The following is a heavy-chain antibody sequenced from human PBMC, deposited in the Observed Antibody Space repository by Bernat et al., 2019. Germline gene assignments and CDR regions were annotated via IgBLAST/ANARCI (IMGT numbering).Heavy chain of an antibody. CDR1: GFIFTSNG. CDR3: ATTSVSLYWYFDL. J-gene: IGHJ2*01. Sequence: QGELVQSGTEMKKLGASVRVSCKAPGFIFTSNGFAWVRQAPGQGLEWMGRVSAYNGDTQYAQKFQGRVLMTTDSSTTTAYMELKNLRSDDTAVYFCATTSVSLYWYFDLWGQGALVTVSS. V-gene: IGHV1-18*01. CDR2: VSAYNGDT.